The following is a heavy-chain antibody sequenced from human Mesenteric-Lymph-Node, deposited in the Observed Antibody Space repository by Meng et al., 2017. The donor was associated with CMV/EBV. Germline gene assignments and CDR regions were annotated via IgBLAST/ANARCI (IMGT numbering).Heavy chain of an antibody. D-gene: IGHD3-9*01. Sequence: LSCPASGFAVSSNYISWVRQAPGKGLEWVSVIDNGGHTFHADSVKGRFTISRDSVKNTMYLQMNGLRAEDTAVYYCARLDSVGYYFRYWGQGTLVTVSS. V-gene: IGHV3-53*01. CDR3: ARLDSVGYYFRY. CDR2: IDNGGHT. CDR1: GFAVSSNY. J-gene: IGHJ4*02.